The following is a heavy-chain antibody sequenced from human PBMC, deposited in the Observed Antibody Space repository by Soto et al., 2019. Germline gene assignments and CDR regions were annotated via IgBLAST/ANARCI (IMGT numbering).Heavy chain of an antibody. CDR1: GYTFSNFW. CDR3: ARSPRSSPYFDY. J-gene: IGHJ4*02. CDR2: IYPGDHET. V-gene: IGHV5-51*01. Sequence: PGESLKISCQSSGYTFSNFWFGWVRQLPGKGLEWMGIIYPGDHETRYSPSFHGKVTISADRSINTAYLQWNSLEASDTAFYFCARSPRSSPYFDYWGQGALVTVSS. D-gene: IGHD6-13*01.